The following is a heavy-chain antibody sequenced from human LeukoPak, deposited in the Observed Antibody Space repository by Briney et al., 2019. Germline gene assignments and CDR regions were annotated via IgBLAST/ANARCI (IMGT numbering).Heavy chain of an antibody. J-gene: IGHJ6*02. CDR1: GGTFISYA. CDR2: IIPIFGTA. Sequence: GASVKVSCKASGGTFISYAISWVRQAPGQGLEWMGGIIPIFGTANYAQKFQGRVTITADESTSTAYMELGSLRSEDTAVYYCARTLDCSSTSCYTGPNYYYYGMDVWGQGTTVTVSS. D-gene: IGHD2-2*02. CDR3: ARTLDCSSTSCYTGPNYYYYGMDV. V-gene: IGHV1-69*13.